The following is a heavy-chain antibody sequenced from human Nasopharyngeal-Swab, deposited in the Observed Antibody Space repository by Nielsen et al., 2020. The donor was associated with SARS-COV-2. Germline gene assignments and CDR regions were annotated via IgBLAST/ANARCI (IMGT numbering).Heavy chain of an antibody. CDR1: GFTFDDYG. D-gene: IGHD3-3*01. Sequence: GESLKMSCAASGFTFDDYGMSWVRQAPGKGLEWVSGINWNGGSTGYADSVKGRFTISRDNAKNSLYLQMNSLRAEDTALYHCARGRFLEWLLWDYWGQGTLVTVSS. CDR3: ARGRFLEWLLWDY. J-gene: IGHJ4*02. V-gene: IGHV3-20*01. CDR2: INWNGGST.